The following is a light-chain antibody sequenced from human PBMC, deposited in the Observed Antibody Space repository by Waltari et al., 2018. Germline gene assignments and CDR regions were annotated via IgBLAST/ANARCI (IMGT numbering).Light chain of an antibody. Sequence: DIQMTQPPSSLSASVGHRVSIPCRASQGISNSLAWYQQKPGKAPKLLLYAASRLESGVPPRFSGSGSGADYTLTISSLQPEDFATYYCQQYYSTLALTFGGGTKVEIK. J-gene: IGKJ4*01. V-gene: IGKV1-NL1*01. CDR1: QGISNS. CDR2: AAS. CDR3: QQYYSTLALT.